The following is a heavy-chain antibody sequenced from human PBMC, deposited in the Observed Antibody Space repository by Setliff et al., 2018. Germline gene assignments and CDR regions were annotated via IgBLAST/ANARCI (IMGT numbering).Heavy chain of an antibody. CDR3: ARGADTVVAPYDAFDI. J-gene: IGHJ3*02. D-gene: IGHD2-15*01. CDR2: ISYSGST. V-gene: IGHV4-39*07. CDR1: GGSISSSSYY. Sequence: SETLSLTCTVSGGSISSSSYYWGWIRQPPGKGLEWIGIISYSGSTYYDPSLKSRVTISVDTSKNQFSLKLSSVTAADTAVYYCARGADTVVAPYDAFDIWGQGTMVTVSS.